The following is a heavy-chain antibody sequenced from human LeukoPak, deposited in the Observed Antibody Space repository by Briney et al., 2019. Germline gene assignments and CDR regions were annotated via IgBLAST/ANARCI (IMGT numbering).Heavy chain of an antibody. V-gene: IGHV7-4-1*02. Sequence: ASVKVSCKASGYTFTSYPINWVRQAPGQGPEWMGWIDTNTGNPTYAQGFTGRFVFSLDSSVNTAYLQISSLKAEDTAVYYCAKSAAPWGWFDPWGQGTLLTVSS. CDR2: IDTNTGNP. J-gene: IGHJ5*02. CDR1: GYTFTSYP. D-gene: IGHD2-2*01. CDR3: AKSAAPWGWFDP.